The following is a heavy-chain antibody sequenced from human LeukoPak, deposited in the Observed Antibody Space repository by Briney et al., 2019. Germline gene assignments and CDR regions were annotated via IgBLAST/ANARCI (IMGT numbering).Heavy chain of an antibody. CDR3: ARDIRGVITWFDP. CDR1: GYSFTGYY. V-gene: IGHV1-2*02. J-gene: IGHJ5*02. D-gene: IGHD3-10*01. CDR2: VNPESGDT. Sequence: ASMKVSCKASGYSFTGYYIHLDRHAPGQGLERMGWVNPESGDTDYAQEFPGRVTMTRDTSSGTAYMDLSRLTSDHTALYYCARDIRGVITWFDPWGQGTLVTVSS.